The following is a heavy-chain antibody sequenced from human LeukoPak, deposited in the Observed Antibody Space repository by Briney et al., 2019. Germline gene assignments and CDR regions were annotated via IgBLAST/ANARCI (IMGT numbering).Heavy chain of an antibody. CDR2: IFTSGST. D-gene: IGHD6-13*01. CDR3: XXNXIPEQLVLNF. V-gene: IGHV4-4*07. J-gene: IGHJ4*02. Sequence: SETLXXTXSVSSGSISNFHWSWIRQPAGKGLEWIGRIFTSGSTNYNPSLKSRVTISVDTSKNQFSLNLKSVTPEDTAVYYCXXNXIPEQLVLNFWGQGTLVTVSS. CDR1: SGSISNFH.